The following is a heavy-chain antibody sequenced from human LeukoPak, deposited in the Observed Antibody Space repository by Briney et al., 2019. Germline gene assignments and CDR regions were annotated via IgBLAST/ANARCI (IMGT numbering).Heavy chain of an antibody. D-gene: IGHD6-13*01. CDR2: INHSGST. Sequence: SETLSLTCAVYGGSFSGYYWSWIRQPPGKGLEWIGEINHSGSTNYNPSLKSRVTISVDTSKNQFSLKLNSVTAADTAVYYCASGQITAAGHFDYWGQGTLVTVSS. CDR1: GGSFSGYY. J-gene: IGHJ4*02. CDR3: ASGQITAAGHFDY. V-gene: IGHV4-34*01.